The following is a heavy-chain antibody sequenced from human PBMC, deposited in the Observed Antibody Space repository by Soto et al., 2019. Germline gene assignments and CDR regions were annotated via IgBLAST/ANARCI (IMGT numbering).Heavy chain of an antibody. CDR2: VSAYNGNT. Sequence: GASVKISCKASGFTFTSYGFTWVRQAPGQGLEWMGWVSAYNGNTNYAQTIQGRVTMTTXTXXSXXXMXLXXLRXDXTAVYYCARVGQLQLAREIDYLGQRTPLTVS. CDR1: GFTFTSYG. CDR3: ARVGQLQLAREIDY. V-gene: IGHV1-18*01. J-gene: IGHJ4*02. D-gene: IGHD6-13*01.